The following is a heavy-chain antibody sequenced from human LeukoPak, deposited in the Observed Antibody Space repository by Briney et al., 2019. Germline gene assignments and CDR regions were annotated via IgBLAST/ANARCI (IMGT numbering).Heavy chain of an antibody. CDR3: ARDRLTMVRGVPHWYYYGMDV. Sequence: LTGGSLRLSCAASGFTFSSYWMHWVRQAPGKGLVWVSRINSDGSSTSYADSVKGRFTISRDNAKNTLYLQMNSLRAEDTAVYYCARDRLTMVRGVPHWYYYGMDVWGQGTTVTVSS. CDR1: GFTFSSYW. J-gene: IGHJ6*02. CDR2: INSDGSST. D-gene: IGHD3-10*01. V-gene: IGHV3-74*01.